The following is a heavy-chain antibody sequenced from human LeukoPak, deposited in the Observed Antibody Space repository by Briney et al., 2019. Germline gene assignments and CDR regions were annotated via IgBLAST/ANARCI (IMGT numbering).Heavy chain of an antibody. CDR3: ARVGERGTHYGDLYYLDY. CDR1: GGSISSYY. Sequence: SETLSLTCTVSGGSISSYYWSWIRQPPGKGLEWIGYIYYSGSTNYNPSLKSRVTISVDTSKNQFSLKLSSVTAADTAVYHCARVGERGTHYGDLYYLDYWGQGTLVTVSS. CDR2: IYYSGST. V-gene: IGHV4-59*01. J-gene: IGHJ4*02. D-gene: IGHD4-17*01.